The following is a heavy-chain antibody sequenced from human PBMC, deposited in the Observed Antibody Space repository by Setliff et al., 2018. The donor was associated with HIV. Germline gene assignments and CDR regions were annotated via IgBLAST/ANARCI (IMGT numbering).Heavy chain of an antibody. V-gene: IGHV1-2*02. CDR2: TSPNRDGT. D-gene: IGHD2-2*02. J-gene: IGHJ4*02. CDR3: ARDLFGSWYTGSSGLAY. CDR1: GYTFTDYY. Sequence: ASVKVSCKASGYTFTDYYMHWVRQAPGQGLEWMGWTSPNRDGTNYAQKFQGRVTMTRDTSISTAFMDLSRLTSHDTAMYYCARDLFGSWYTGSSGLAYWGQGTRGTGS.